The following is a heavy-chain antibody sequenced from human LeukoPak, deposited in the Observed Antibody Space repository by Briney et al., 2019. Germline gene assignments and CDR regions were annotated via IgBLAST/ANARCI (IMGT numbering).Heavy chain of an antibody. V-gene: IGHV3-48*04. Sequence: GGSLRLSCAASGFTFSSYAMDWVRQAPGRGLEWVAYISSTSDAIQYADFVKGRFTISRDNAKNSLYLRMNSLGAEDTAVYYCVRDPSGTYSYHTFTFWGQGTLVTVSS. CDR3: VRDPSGTYSYHTFTF. D-gene: IGHD1-26*01. J-gene: IGHJ3*01. CDR2: ISSTSDAI. CDR1: GFTFSSYA.